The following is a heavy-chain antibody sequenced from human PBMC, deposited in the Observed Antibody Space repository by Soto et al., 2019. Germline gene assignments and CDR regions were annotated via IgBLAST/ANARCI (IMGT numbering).Heavy chain of an antibody. V-gene: IGHV1-2*02. CDR1: GYTFTGCY. Sequence: GASVKVSCKASGYTFTGCYMHWVRQAPGQGLEWLGCINPNSGGTNYAQNFQCRVTMTRDTSISTAYMELSMLRSDDTAVYYCASYSSLIDAFDIWGQGTMVTVSS. J-gene: IGHJ3*02. CDR2: INPNSGGT. CDR3: ASYSSLIDAFDI. D-gene: IGHD2-15*01.